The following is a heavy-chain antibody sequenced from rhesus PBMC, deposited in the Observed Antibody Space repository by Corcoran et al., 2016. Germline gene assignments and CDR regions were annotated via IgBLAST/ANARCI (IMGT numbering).Heavy chain of an antibody. CDR3: ARLRGGSSSYCP. CDR1: GFSISPTGTG. J-gene: IGHJ4*01. Sequence: QVTLKESGPALVKPTQTLTLTCTFSGFSISPTGTGVGWIGQPPGKALEWLASIYWNYSKYYRTSLKSRHTISKDTSKNQVGLTMTNRDPVDTGTYDCARLRGGSSSYCPWGQGVLVTVSA. D-gene: IGHD6-43*01. CDR2: IYWNYSK. V-gene: IGHV2-95*01.